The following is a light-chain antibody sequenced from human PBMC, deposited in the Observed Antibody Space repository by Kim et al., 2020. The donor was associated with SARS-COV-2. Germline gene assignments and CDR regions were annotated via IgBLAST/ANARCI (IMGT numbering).Light chain of an antibody. J-gene: IGKJ1*01. V-gene: IGKV1-5*01. CDR3: QQYNSYPRM. Sequence: GSVGDRVTITGRASQRIRSWLAWYPQKPGKAPKLLIYDASSWESGVPSSFSGSVSGTEFTLTISTLQPDDFATYYCQQYNSYPRMLGQGTKVDIK. CDR1: QRIRSW. CDR2: DAS.